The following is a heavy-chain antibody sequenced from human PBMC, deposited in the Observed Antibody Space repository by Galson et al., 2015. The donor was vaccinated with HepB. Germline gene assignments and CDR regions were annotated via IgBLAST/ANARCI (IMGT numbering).Heavy chain of an antibody. CDR1: GYTFSSYG. D-gene: IGHD6-13*01. CDR3: ARGAGPGYTSTWPFDY. V-gene: IGHV1-18*01. Sequence: SVKVSCKASGYTFSSYGINWVRQAPGQGPEWMGWISTYNGDTNYAQKFQAKVTMTTDTSTSTAYMELRSLRSDDTAVYYCARGAGPGYTSTWPFDYWGQGTLVTVSS. CDR2: ISTYNGDT. J-gene: IGHJ4*02.